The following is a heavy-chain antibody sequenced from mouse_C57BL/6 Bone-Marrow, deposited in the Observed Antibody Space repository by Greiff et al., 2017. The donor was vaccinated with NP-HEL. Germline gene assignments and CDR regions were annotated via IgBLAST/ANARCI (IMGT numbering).Heavy chain of an antibody. Sequence: QVQLQQPGAELVKPGASVKLSCKASGYTFTSYWMHWVKQRPGQGLEWIGMIHPNSGGTDYNEKFKSKATLTVDKSSSTAYMQLSSLTSEDSAVDYCARTGDLDLSFAYWGQGTLVTVSA. J-gene: IGHJ3*01. CDR1: GYTFTSYW. CDR3: ARTGDLDLSFAY. V-gene: IGHV1-64*01. D-gene: IGHD3-3*01. CDR2: IHPNSGGT.